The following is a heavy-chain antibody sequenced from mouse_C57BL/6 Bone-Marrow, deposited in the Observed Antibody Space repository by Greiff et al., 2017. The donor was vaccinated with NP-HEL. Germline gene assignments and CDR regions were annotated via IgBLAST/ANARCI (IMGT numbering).Heavy chain of an antibody. Sequence: EVKLMESGAELVRPGASVKLSCTASGFNIKDDYMHWVKQRPEQGLEWIGWIDPENGDTEYASKFQGKATITADTSSNTAYLQLSSLTSEDTAVYYFFYHGRYFDVWGTGTTVTVSS. CDR1: GFNIKDDY. CDR3: FYHGRYFDV. CDR2: IDPENGDT. V-gene: IGHV14-4*01. J-gene: IGHJ1*03. D-gene: IGHD2-1*01.